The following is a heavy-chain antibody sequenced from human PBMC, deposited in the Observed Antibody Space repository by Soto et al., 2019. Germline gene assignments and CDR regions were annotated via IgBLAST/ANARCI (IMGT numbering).Heavy chain of an antibody. J-gene: IGHJ6*03. Sequence: GGSPNLSCAASGFTFSSYGMHWVRQAPGKGLEWVAVISYDGSSKYYADSVKGRFTISRDNSKNTLYLQMNSLRAEDTAVYYCAKEGSVKADPYYYYYYMDVWGKGTTVTVS. D-gene: IGHD2-15*01. CDR2: ISYDGSSK. V-gene: IGHV3-30*18. CDR3: AKEGSVKADPYYYYYYMDV. CDR1: GFTFSSYG.